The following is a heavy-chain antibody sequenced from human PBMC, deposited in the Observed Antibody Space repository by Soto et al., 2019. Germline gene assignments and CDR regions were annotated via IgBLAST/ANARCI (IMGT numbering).Heavy chain of an antibody. Sequence: PSETLSLTCTVSDGSISSYYWSWIRQPPGKGLEWIGYIYYSGSTNYNPSLKSRVTISVDTSKNQFSLKLSSVTAADTAEYYCARQDYSSGYDYWGQGTLVTVSS. CDR1: DGSISSYY. J-gene: IGHJ4*02. V-gene: IGHV4-59*08. CDR3: ARQDYSSGYDY. D-gene: IGHD6-19*01. CDR2: IYYSGST.